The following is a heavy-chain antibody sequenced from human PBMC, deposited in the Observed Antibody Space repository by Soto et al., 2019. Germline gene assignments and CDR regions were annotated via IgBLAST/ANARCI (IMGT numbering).Heavy chain of an antibody. CDR1: GGSISSSSYY. Sequence: TLETLSLTCTVSGGSISSSSYYWGWIRQPPGKGLEWIGSIYYSGSTYYNPSLKSRVTISVDTSKNQFSLKLSSVTAADTAVYYCARRPWSGYSFDYWGQGTLVTVSS. V-gene: IGHV4-39*01. CDR2: IYYSGST. D-gene: IGHD3-3*01. J-gene: IGHJ4*02. CDR3: ARRPWSGYSFDY.